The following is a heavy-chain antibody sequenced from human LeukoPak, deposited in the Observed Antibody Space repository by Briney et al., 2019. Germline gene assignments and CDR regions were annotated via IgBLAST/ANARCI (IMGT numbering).Heavy chain of an antibody. CDR2: INSDGSST. V-gene: IGHV3-74*01. D-gene: IGHD2-2*01. Sequence: PVGSLRLSCAASGFTFSSYWMHWVRQAPGKGLVWVSRINSDGSSTSYADSVKGRFTISRDNAKNTLYLQMNSLRAEDTAVYYCAREAKVCSSTSCYYRFDPWGQGTLITVSS. CDR1: GFTFSSYW. J-gene: IGHJ5*02. CDR3: AREAKVCSSTSCYYRFDP.